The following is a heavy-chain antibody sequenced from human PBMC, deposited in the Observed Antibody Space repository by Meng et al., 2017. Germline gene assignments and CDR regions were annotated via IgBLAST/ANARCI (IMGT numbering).Heavy chain of an antibody. CDR2: IIPILGIA. V-gene: IGHV1-69*02. CDR1: GGTFRSYT. J-gene: IGHJ4*02. Sequence: QGKLVQSGAEVKKHGSSVKVSCKAAGGTFRSYTSSWVRQAPGQGLEWMGRIIPILGIANYAQKFQGRVTITADKSTSTAYMELSSLRSEDTAVYYCARVISYYFDYWGQGTLVTVSS. CDR3: ARVISYYFDY.